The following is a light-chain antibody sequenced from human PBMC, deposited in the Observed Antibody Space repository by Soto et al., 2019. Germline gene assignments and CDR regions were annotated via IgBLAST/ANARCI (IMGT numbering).Light chain of an antibody. Sequence: EIMMTQSPDTLSVSPGERATVSCRARQSISSDFAWFQLKPGQAPRLLIYGASTKAPDVPDRFSGSGSGTEFTLTISSLQSEDFAVYYWQQYNNRPYTVGQGTKLEIK. CDR2: GAS. V-gene: IGKV3-15*01. CDR3: QQYNNRPYT. J-gene: IGKJ2*01. CDR1: QSISSD.